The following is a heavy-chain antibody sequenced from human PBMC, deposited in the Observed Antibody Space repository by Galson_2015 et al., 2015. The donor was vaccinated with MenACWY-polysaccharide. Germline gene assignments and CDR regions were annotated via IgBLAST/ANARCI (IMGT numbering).Heavy chain of an antibody. CDR2: MNPNSGNT. CDR3: ARGRRDTAVAAPAAVLLDY. Sequence: SGYTFSSYDINWVRQATGQRLEWMGWMNPNSGNTGYAQKFQGRVTMTRNTSISTAYMELSSLTSEDTAVYYCARGRRDTAVAAPAAVLLDYWGQGTLVTVSS. D-gene: IGHD6-19*01. V-gene: IGHV1-8*01. J-gene: IGHJ4*02. CDR1: GYTFSSYD.